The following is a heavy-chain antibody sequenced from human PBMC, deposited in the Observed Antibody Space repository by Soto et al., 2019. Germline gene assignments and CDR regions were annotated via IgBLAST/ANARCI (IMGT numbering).Heavy chain of an antibody. Sequence: EVQLLESGGGLVQPGGSLRLSCAASRFTFSSYAMSWVRQAPGKGLEWVSGISASGGSTYYADSVKGRFTISRDNSKSTLYLQMNSLRSDDTAVYYCSKVITFGGVIVTPNVFDIWGQGTMVTVSP. CDR1: RFTFSSYA. J-gene: IGHJ3*02. CDR2: ISASGGST. CDR3: SKVITFGGVIVTPNVFDI. V-gene: IGHV3-23*01. D-gene: IGHD3-16*02.